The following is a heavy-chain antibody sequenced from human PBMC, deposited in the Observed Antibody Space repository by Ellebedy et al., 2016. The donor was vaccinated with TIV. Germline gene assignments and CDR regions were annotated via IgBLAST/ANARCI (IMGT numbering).Heavy chain of an antibody. J-gene: IGHJ6*03. Sequence: PGGSLRLSCAASGFTFSTYWIHWVRQAPGKELVWVSRINSDGSTANYADSVKGRFTISRDNAKNTMYLQMSSLRAEDTAVYYCAKGGSGNYYDVSRPHYMDVWGKGTTVTVSS. D-gene: IGHD3-10*01. CDR2: INSDGSTA. CDR3: AKGGSGNYYDVSRPHYMDV. CDR1: GFTFSTYW. V-gene: IGHV3-74*01.